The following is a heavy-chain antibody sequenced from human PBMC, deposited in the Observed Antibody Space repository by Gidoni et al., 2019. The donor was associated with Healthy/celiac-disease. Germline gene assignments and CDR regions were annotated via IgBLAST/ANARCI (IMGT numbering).Heavy chain of an antibody. Sequence: QVQLQQWGAGLLKPSETLSLTCAVYGGSFSGYYWSWIRQPPGKGLEWIGEINHSGSTNYNPTLKSRVTISVDTSKNQFSLKLSSVTAADTAVYYCAREGQYYDFWSGYYQYNWFDPWGQGTLVTVSS. J-gene: IGHJ5*02. CDR1: GGSFSGYY. D-gene: IGHD3-3*01. CDR2: INHSGST. V-gene: IGHV4-34*01. CDR3: AREGQYYDFWSGYYQYNWFDP.